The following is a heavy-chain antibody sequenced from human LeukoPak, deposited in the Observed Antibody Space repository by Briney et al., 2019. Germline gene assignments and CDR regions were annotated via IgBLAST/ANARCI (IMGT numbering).Heavy chain of an antibody. D-gene: IGHD1-26*01. J-gene: IGHJ3*02. CDR3: ARDSGTYYLSLGAFDI. Sequence: PGRSLRLSCAASGFTFSSCGMRWVRQAPGKGLEWVAVIWFDGSNKYYADSVKGRFTISRDNSKNTLYLQMNSLRAEDTAVYYCARDSGTYYLSLGAFDIWGQGTMVTVSS. CDR2: IWFDGSNK. CDR1: GFTFSSCG. V-gene: IGHV3-33*01.